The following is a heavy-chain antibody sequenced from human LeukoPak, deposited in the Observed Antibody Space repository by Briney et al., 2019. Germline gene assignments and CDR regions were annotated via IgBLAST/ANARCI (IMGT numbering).Heavy chain of an antibody. CDR1: GYTFTGYY. V-gene: IGHV1-2*02. CDR3: AAAYYDILTGYFPFDY. CDR2: INPNSGGT. J-gene: IGHJ4*02. Sequence: ASVKVSCKASGYTFTGYYMHWVRQAPGQGLEWMGWINPNSGGTNYAQKFQGRVTMTRDTSISTAYMELGRLRSDDTAVYYCAAAYYDILTGYFPFDYWGQGTLVTVSS. D-gene: IGHD3-9*01.